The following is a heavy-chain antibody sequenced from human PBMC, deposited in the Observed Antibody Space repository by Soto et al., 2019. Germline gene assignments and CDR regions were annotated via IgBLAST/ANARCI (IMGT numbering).Heavy chain of an antibody. Sequence: ASVKVSCKASGGTFSSYAISWVRQAPGQGLEWMGGINPNSGTTGYAQKFQGRVTMTRNNSISTAYMELSSLRSEGTAVYYCAVWSGYYTYYYYYYMDVWGKGTTVTVSS. D-gene: IGHD3-3*01. V-gene: IGHV1-8*02. CDR1: GGTFSSYA. J-gene: IGHJ6*03. CDR2: INPNSGTT. CDR3: AVWSGYYTYYYYYYMDV.